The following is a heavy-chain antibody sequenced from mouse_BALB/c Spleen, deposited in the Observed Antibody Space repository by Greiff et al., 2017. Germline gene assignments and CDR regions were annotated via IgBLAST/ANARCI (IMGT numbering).Heavy chain of an antibody. CDR3: ARCYYGHAMDY. V-gene: IGHV1-69*01. Sequence: VQLQQPGAELVMPGASVKMSCKASGYTFTDYWMHWVKQRPGQGLEWIGAIDTYDSYTSYNQKFKGKATLTVDESSSTAYMQLSSLTSEDSAVYYCARCYYGHAMDYWGQGTSVTVSS. J-gene: IGHJ4*01. CDR1: GYTFTDYW. CDR2: IDTYDSYT. D-gene: IGHD2-1*01.